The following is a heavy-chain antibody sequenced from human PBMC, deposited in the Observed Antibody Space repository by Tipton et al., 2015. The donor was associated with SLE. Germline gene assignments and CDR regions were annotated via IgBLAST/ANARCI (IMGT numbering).Heavy chain of an antibody. CDR1: GFNFDDFA. CDR2: ISWNSDRI. Sequence: SLRLSCAASGFNFDDFAMHWVRQAPGKGLEWVSGISWNSDRIGYADSVKGRFTISRDNAKNSLYLQMNSLRAEDTAMYYCARIRGWFREPHFDYWGQGILVTVSS. J-gene: IGHJ4*02. CDR3: ARIRGWFREPHFDY. V-gene: IGHV3-9*01. D-gene: IGHD3-10*01.